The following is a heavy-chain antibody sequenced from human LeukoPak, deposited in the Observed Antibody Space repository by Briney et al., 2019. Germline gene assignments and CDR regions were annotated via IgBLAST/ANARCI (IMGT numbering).Heavy chain of an antibody. CDR2: IYHSGST. Sequence: SETLSLTCTVSGYSISSGYYWGWIRQPPGKGLEWIGSIYHSGSTYCNPSLKSRVTISVDTSKNQFSLKLSSVTTADTAVYYCARDRSKRYFDWSYAFDIWGQGTMVTVSS. D-gene: IGHD3-9*01. J-gene: IGHJ3*02. CDR3: ARDRSKRYFDWSYAFDI. V-gene: IGHV4-38-2*02. CDR1: GYSISSGYY.